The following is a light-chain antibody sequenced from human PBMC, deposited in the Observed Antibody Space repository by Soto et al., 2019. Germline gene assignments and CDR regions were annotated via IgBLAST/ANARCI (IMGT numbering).Light chain of an antibody. CDR2: GAS. CDR3: QQYNNWPRT. CDR1: QSVSSN. J-gene: IGKJ1*01. V-gene: IGKV3-15*01. Sequence: EIVMTQSPATLSVSPGERATLSCRASQSVSSNLAWYQLKPGQAPRLFIYGASTRATGIPARFSGSGSGTEFPLTISSLQSEDFAVYYCQQYNNWPRTFGQGTKVEIK.